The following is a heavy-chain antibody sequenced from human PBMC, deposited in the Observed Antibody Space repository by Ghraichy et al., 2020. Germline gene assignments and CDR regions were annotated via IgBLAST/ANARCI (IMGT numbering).Heavy chain of an antibody. J-gene: IGHJ6*02. CDR2: INHSGST. V-gene: IGHV4-34*01. CDR3: ARGLMVRGVMAVWAPQYYYYYGMDV. Sequence: GSLNLSCAVYGGSFSGYYWSWIRQPPGKGLEWIGEINHSGSTNYNPSLKSRVTISVDTSKNQFSLKLSSVTAADTAVYYCARGLMVRGVMAVWAPQYYYYYGMDVWGQGTTVTVSS. D-gene: IGHD3-10*01. CDR1: GGSFSGYY.